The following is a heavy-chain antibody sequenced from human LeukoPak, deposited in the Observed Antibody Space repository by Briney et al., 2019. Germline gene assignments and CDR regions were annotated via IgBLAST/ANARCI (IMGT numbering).Heavy chain of an antibody. CDR1: GGSISSGSYY. J-gene: IGHJ1*01. CDR3: ARDGNDILTGWNEH. D-gene: IGHD3-9*01. V-gene: IGHV4-61*02. Sequence: PSETLSLTCTVSGGSISSGSYYWSWIRQPAGKGLEWIGRIYTSGSTNYNPSLKSRVTISVDTSKNQFSLKLSSVTAADTAVYYCARDGNDILTGWNEHWGQGTLVTVSS. CDR2: IYTSGST.